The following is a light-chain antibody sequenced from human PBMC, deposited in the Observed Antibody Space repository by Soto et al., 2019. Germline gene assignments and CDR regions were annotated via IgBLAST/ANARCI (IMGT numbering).Light chain of an antibody. CDR1: LIDVSGYNY. CDR3: SSYTTSNTRQIV. J-gene: IGLJ1*01. CDR2: DVS. V-gene: IGLV2-14*03. Sequence: QYVLTQHASTSGSTAQSTTISSTGTLIDVSGYNYVSWYQHHPGKAPKLIIYDVSNRPSGVSNRFSGSKSGNTASLTISGLQPEDEADYYCSSYTTSNTRQIVFGTGTKVTVL.